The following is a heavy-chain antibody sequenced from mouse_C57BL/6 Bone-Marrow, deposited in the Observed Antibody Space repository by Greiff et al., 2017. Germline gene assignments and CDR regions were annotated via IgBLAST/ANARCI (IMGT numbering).Heavy chain of an antibody. J-gene: IGHJ1*03. Sequence: QVQLQQPGAELVRPGSSVKLSCKASGYTFTSYWMHWVKQRPIQGLEWIGNIDPSDSETHYNQKFKDKATLTVDKSSSTAYMQLSSLTSEDAAVYYWARNGYYDWYFDVWGTGTTVTVSS. CDR1: GYTFTSYW. CDR2: IDPSDSET. V-gene: IGHV1-52*01. D-gene: IGHD2-3*01. CDR3: ARNGYYDWYFDV.